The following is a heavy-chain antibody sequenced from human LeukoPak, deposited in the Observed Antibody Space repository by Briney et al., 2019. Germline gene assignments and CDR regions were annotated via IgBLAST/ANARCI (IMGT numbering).Heavy chain of an antibody. D-gene: IGHD1-7*01. V-gene: IGHV3-30*18. CDR1: GFTFSSYA. J-gene: IGHJ4*02. CDR2: ICCDGSNK. Sequence: SGGSLRLSCAASGFTFSSYAMHWVRQAPGKGLEWVSGICCDGSNKYYADSVKGRFTISRDNSKNTLYLQMNRLRGDDTALYYCAKDFSKELFYYFDYWGQGTLVTVSS. CDR3: AKDFSKELFYYFDY.